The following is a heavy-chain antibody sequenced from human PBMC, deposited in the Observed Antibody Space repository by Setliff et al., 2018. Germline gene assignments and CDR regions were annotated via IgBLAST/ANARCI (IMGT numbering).Heavy chain of an antibody. CDR2: TIPMFGSA. D-gene: IGHD5-12*01. Sequence: ASVKVSCKASGGTFRSYGISWVRQAPGQGLEWMGGTIPMFGSANYAQKFQGRVTIITDEFTGTAYMELSSLRTGDTAVYYCAREGVDIRSSTDYRYYMDVWGKGTTVTVSS. V-gene: IGHV1-69*05. CDR3: AREGVDIRSSTDYRYYMDV. CDR1: GGTFRSYG. J-gene: IGHJ6*03.